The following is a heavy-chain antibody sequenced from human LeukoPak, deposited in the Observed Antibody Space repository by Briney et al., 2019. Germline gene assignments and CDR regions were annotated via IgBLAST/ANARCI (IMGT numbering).Heavy chain of an antibody. J-gene: IGHJ4*02. CDR1: GGSISNYH. D-gene: IGHD6-19*01. CDR2: IRTSGST. V-gene: IGHV4-4*07. Sequence: PSGTLSLTCTVSGGSISNYHWSWIRQPAGKGLEWIGHIRTSGSTNYNPPLKSRVTMSIDTTEDQVSLTIRSVTAADTAFYYCARRDISSGWSFDYWGQGTLVTVS. CDR3: ARRDISSGWSFDY.